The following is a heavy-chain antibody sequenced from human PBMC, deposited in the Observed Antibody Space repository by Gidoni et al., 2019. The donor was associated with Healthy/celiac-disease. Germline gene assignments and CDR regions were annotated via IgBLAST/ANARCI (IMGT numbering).Heavy chain of an antibody. CDR3: ARLLTGTLDAFDI. CDR1: GGSISSYY. Sequence: QVQLQESGPGLVKPSETLSLTCTVSGGSISSYYWSWIRQPPGKGLEWIGYIYYSGSTNYNPSLKSRVTISVDTSKNQFSLKLSSVTAADTAVYYCARLLTGTLDAFDIWGQGTMVTVSS. CDR2: IYYSGST. V-gene: IGHV4-59*08. D-gene: IGHD1-20*01. J-gene: IGHJ3*02.